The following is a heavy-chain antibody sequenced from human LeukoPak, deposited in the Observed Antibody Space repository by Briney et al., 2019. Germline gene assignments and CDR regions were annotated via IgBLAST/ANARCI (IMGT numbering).Heavy chain of an antibody. CDR1: GYTFTSYG. Sequence: ASVTVSCKASGYTFTSYGISWVRQAPGQGLEWMGWISAYNGNTNYAQKLQGRVTMTTDTSTSTAYMELRSLRSDDTAVYYCARDLTKGLVVVPLDYWGQGTLVTVSS. J-gene: IGHJ4*02. D-gene: IGHD2-2*01. V-gene: IGHV1-18*01. CDR2: ISAYNGNT. CDR3: ARDLTKGLVVVPLDY.